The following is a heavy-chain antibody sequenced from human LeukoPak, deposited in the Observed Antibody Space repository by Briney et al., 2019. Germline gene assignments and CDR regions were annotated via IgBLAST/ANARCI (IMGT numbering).Heavy chain of an antibody. D-gene: IGHD5-18*01. Sequence: SETLSLTCTVXGXXXXXXXXXXXXXWVRXXPXXGXXXXGSXSYXGTTXYNPSLKSRVTISADTSNNQFSLKLSSVTAADTAVYYCARHRHSHHYDYWGQGTLVTVSS. CDR1: GXXXXXXXXXXX. CDR2: XSYXGTT. J-gene: IGHJ4*02. V-gene: IGHV4-39*01. CDR3: ARHRHSHHYDY.